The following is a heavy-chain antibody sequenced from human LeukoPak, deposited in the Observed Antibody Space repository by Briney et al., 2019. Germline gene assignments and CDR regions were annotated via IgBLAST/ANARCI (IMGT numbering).Heavy chain of an antibody. CDR2: ISGSGGST. D-gene: IGHD3-22*01. CDR3: ARSGRGSGYTEIGY. CDR1: GFTFSSYA. J-gene: IGHJ4*02. Sequence: GGSLRLSCAASGFTFSSYAMSWVRQAPGKGLEWVSAISGSGGSTYYADSVKGRFTISRDNSKNTLYLQMNSLRAEDTAVYYCARSGRGSGYTEIGYWGQGTLVTVSS. V-gene: IGHV3-23*01.